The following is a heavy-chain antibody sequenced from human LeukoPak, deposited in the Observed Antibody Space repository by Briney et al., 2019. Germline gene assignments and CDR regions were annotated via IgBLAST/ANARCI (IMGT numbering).Heavy chain of an antibody. Sequence: PSETLSLTCAVYGGSFSGYYWSWIRQPPGKGLDWIGEINHSGSTNYNPSLKSRVTISVDTSKNQFSLKLSSVTAADTAVYYSARTPGYSSGWYRYYFDYWGQGTLVTVSS. J-gene: IGHJ4*02. V-gene: IGHV4-34*01. CDR2: INHSGST. CDR1: GGSFSGYY. CDR3: ARTPGYSSGWYRYYFDY. D-gene: IGHD6-19*01.